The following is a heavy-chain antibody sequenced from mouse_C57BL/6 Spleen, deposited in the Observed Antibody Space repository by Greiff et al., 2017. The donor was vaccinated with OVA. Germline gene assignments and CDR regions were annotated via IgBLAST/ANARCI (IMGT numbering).Heavy chain of an antibody. CDR3: ARGYGSSYYAMDY. D-gene: IGHD1-1*01. V-gene: IGHV1-64*01. CDR2: IHPNSGST. CDR1: GYTFTSYW. J-gene: IGHJ4*01. Sequence: QVQLQQPGAELVKPGASVKLSCTASGYTFTSYWMHWVKQRPGQGLEWIGMIHPNSGSTNYNEKFKSKATLTVDKSSSTAYMQLSSLTSEDSAVYYCARGYGSSYYAMDYWGQGTSVTVSS.